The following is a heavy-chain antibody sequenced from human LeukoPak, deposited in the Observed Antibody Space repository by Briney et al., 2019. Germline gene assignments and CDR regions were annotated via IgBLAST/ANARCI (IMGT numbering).Heavy chain of an antibody. V-gene: IGHV4-34*01. J-gene: IGHJ4*02. CDR3: ARHVTMIVVVTRMRYFDY. D-gene: IGHD3-22*01. CDR1: GGSFSGYY. CDR2: INHSGST. Sequence: SETLSLTCAVYGGSFSGYYWSWIRQPPGKGLEWIGEINHSGSTNYNPSLKSRVTISVDTSKNQFSLKLSSVTAADTAVYYCARHVTMIVVVTRMRYFDYWGQGTLVTVSS.